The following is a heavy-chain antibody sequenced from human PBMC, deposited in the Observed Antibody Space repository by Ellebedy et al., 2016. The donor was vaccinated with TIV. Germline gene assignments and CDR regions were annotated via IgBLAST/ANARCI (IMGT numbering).Heavy chain of an antibody. CDR3: AGANTAMVRRNHMDV. V-gene: IGHV3-30*03. CDR2: ISYDGSNK. J-gene: IGHJ6*02. D-gene: IGHD5-18*01. CDR1: GFTFSSYG. Sequence: GESLKISCAASGFTFSSYGMHWVRQAPGKGLEWVAVISYDGSNKYYADSVKGRFTISRDNSKNTLSLQMDSLRAEDTAVYYCAGANTAMVRRNHMDVWGQGTTVTVSS.